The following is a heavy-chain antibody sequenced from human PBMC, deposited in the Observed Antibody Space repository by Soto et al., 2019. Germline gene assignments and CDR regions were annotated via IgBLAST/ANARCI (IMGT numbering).Heavy chain of an antibody. Sequence: QVQLQESGPGLVRPSETLSLTCTVSGDSLSTYYWSWIRQPAGERLEWIGRIHDTGRTNYNPSLKSRVTMSVDTSKNQFSLRVNSVTAADTAVYYCARESVSGTYRFASWGQGTLVTVSS. CDR3: ARESVSGTYRFAS. CDR1: GDSLSTYY. J-gene: IGHJ4*02. V-gene: IGHV4-4*07. D-gene: IGHD3-16*02. CDR2: IHDTGRT.